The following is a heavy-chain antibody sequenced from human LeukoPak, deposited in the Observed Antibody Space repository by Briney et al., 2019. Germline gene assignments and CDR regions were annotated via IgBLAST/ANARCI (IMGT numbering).Heavy chain of an antibody. CDR3: ASVTTVTTKGHGAFDI. V-gene: IGHV1-69*13. Sequence: SVKVSCKASGGTFSSYAISWVRQAPGQGLEWMGGIIPIFGTPNYAQNFQGRVTITADESTSTAYMELSSLRSEDTAMYYCASVTTVTTKGHGAFDIWGRGTMVTVSS. J-gene: IGHJ3*02. CDR2: IIPIFGTP. D-gene: IGHD4-17*01. CDR1: GGTFSSYA.